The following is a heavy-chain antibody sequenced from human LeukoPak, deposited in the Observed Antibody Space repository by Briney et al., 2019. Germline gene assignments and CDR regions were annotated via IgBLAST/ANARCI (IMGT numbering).Heavy chain of an antibody. Sequence: GGSLRLSCAASGFTFSSYSMNWVRQAPGKGLEWVSSISSSSSYIYYADSVKGRFTISRDNAKNSLYLQMNSLRAEDTAVHYCASSDRYYDSSGYPRQVDYWGQGTLVTVSS. CDR1: GFTFSSYS. CDR2: ISSSSSYI. CDR3: ASSDRYYDSSGYPRQVDY. J-gene: IGHJ4*02. V-gene: IGHV3-21*01. D-gene: IGHD3-22*01.